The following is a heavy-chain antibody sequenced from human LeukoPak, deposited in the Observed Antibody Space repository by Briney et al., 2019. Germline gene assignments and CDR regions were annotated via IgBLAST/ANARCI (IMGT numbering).Heavy chain of an antibody. D-gene: IGHD2-15*01. CDR1: GLSFSSYA. CDR3: AKDRLNRFCSGGSCSITHDY. V-gene: IGHV3-23*01. CDR2: ITGSTRST. Sequence: PGGSLRFSCAASGLSFSSYAMSWVRQAPGTGLEWASAITGSTRSTYYTDSVKGRFTISRDNSRNTLYLQMNSLRAEDTAVYYCAKDRLNRFCSGGSCSITHDYWGQGTLVTVSS. J-gene: IGHJ4*02.